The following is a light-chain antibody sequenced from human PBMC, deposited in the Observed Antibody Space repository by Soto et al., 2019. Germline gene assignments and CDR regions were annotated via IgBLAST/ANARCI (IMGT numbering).Light chain of an antibody. V-gene: IGLV2-14*01. CDR3: SSYTTSSSVV. CDR2: EVS. CDR1: SSDVGGYKY. J-gene: IGLJ2*01. Sequence: QSVLTQPASVSGSPGQSITISCTGTSSDVGGYKYVSWYQQHPGKAPKLMIYEVSNRPSGVSNRFSGSKSGYTASLTISGLQAEDEADYYCSSYTTSSSVVFGAGTQLTVL.